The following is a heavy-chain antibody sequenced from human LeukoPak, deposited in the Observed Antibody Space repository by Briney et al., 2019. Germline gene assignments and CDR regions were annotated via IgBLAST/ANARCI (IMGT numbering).Heavy chain of an antibody. CDR2: ISGSGGST. J-gene: IGHJ6*03. D-gene: IGHD5-12*01. CDR3: ANPNIVATIASYYMDV. V-gene: IGHV3-23*01. Sequence: PGGSLRLSCAASGFTFSSYAMSWVRQAPGKGLEWVSAISGSGGSTYYADSVKGRFTISRDNSKNTLYLQMNSLRAEDTAVYNCANPNIVATIASYYMDVWGKGTTVTVSS. CDR1: GFTFSSYA.